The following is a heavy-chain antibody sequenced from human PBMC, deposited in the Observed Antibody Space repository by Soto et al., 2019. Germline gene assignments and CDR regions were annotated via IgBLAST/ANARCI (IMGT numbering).Heavy chain of an antibody. V-gene: IGHV4-30-2*01. Sequence: PSETLSLTCAVSGGSISSGGYSWSWIRQPPAKGLEWIGYIYHSGSTYYNPSLKSRVTISVDRSKNQFSLKLSSVTAADTAVYYCARVPGPWGQGTLVTVSS. CDR2: IYHSGST. J-gene: IGHJ5*02. CDR1: GGSISSGGYS. CDR3: ARVPGP.